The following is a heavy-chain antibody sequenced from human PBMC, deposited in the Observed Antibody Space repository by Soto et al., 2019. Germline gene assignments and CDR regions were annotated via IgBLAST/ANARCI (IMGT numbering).Heavy chain of an antibody. CDR1: GGSISSSSYY. D-gene: IGHD3-3*01. V-gene: IGHV4-39*01. CDR2: IYYSGST. J-gene: IGHJ4*02. CDR3: ARHTPAISRSDY. Sequence: SETLSLTCTVSGGSISSSSYYLGWIRQPPGKGLEWIGSIYYSGSTYYNPSLKSRVTISVDTSKNQFSLKLSSVTAADTAVYDCARHTPAISRSDYWGQGSLVTVSS.